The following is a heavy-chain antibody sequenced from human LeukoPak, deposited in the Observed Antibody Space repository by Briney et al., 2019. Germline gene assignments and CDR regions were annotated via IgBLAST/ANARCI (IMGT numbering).Heavy chain of an antibody. CDR1: GYTFTSYG. V-gene: IGHV1-18*01. D-gene: IGHD3-22*01. Sequence: ASVKVFCKASGYTFTSYGISWVRQAPGQGLEWMGWISAYNGNTNYAQKLQGRVTMTTDTSTSTAYMELRSLRSDDTAVYYCARASYYYDSSGYSVGDFDYWGQGTLVTVSS. CDR2: ISAYNGNT. CDR3: ARASYYYDSSGYSVGDFDY. J-gene: IGHJ4*02.